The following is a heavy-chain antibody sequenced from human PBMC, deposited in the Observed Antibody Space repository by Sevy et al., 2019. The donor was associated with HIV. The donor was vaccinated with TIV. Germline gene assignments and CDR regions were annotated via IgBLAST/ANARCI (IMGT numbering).Heavy chain of an antibody. J-gene: IGHJ6*02. Sequence: GGSLRLSCSGSGFSFSNSAMNWVRQTPGKGLKYVSAISSDGVSTYYTDSVRGRFTISRDNSKNTLYLQMSSLRVEDTAVYYCVKDPDYNLWRGDYGMDVWGPGTTVTVS. V-gene: IGHV3-64D*06. CDR1: GFSFSNSA. CDR3: VKDPDYNLWRGDYGMDV. CDR2: ISSDGVST. D-gene: IGHD3-3*01.